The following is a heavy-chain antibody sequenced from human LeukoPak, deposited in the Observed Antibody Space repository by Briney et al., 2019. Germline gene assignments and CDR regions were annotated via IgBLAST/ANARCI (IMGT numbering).Heavy chain of an antibody. CDR2: ITTSGSTI. D-gene: IGHD2-2*01. Sequence: PGGSLRLSCAAPGFIFSSYEMNWVRQAPGKGLEWVSHITTSGSTIYYADSVKGRFTISRGNAKNSVYLQMNSLRAEDTAVYYCARRYCSSSICLLDYWGQGTLVTVSS. J-gene: IGHJ4*02. V-gene: IGHV3-48*03. CDR1: GFIFSSYE. CDR3: ARRYCSSSICLLDY.